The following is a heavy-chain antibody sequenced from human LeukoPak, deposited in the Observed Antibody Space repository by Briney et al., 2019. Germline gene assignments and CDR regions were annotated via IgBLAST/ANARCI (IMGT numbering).Heavy chain of an antibody. Sequence: PSETLSLTCTVSGGSISSYYWSRIRQPPGKGLEWIGYIYYSGSTNYNPSLKSRVTISVDTSKNQFSLKLSSVTAADTAVYYCARGQTAMVRGQSAFDIWGQGTMVTVSS. D-gene: IGHD5-18*01. CDR1: GGSISSYY. J-gene: IGHJ3*02. CDR3: ARGQTAMVRGQSAFDI. V-gene: IGHV4-59*01. CDR2: IYYSGST.